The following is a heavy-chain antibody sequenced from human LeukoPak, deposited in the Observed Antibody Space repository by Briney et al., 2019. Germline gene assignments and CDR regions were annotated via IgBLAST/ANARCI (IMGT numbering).Heavy chain of an antibody. CDR2: SATTKPNSCTT. V-gene: IGHV3-72*01. J-gene: IGHJ4*02. D-gene: IGHD1-1*01. CDR1: GFSITDHH. Sequence: SGGSLRLSCAGAGFSITDHHMDWVRQAPGKGLEWIGRSATTKPNSCTTQYAASVRGRFTISRDDSQNSLYLHLNSLTTEDTAVYYCVRMVTTGSGWYHFDNWGLGTLVTVSS. CDR3: VRMVTTGSGWYHFDN.